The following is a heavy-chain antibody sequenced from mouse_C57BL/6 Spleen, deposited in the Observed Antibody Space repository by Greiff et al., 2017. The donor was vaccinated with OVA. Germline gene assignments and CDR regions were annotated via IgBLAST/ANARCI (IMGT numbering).Heavy chain of an antibody. CDR2: IWGDGST. V-gene: IGHV2-3*01. D-gene: IGHD2-4*01. Sequence: VQLKESGPGLVAPSQSLSITCTVSGFSLTSYVVSWVRRPPGKGLEWLGVIWGDGSTNYLSALISSLSISKDNSKSQVFLKLNSLQTDDTATYYCAKEATMIGHGYYAMDYWGQGTSVTVSS. CDR1: GFSLTSYV. J-gene: IGHJ4*01. CDR3: AKEATMIGHGYYAMDY.